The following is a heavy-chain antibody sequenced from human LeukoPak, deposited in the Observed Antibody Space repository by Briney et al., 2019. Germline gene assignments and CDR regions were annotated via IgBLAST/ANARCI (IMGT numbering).Heavy chain of an antibody. D-gene: IGHD2/OR15-2a*01. Sequence: GASVKVSCKTSGYTFTKYYIHWVRQAPGQGPEWMGWLNPNTGGTNYAQKFQDRVTMTRDTSISTAYMELNRLRSDETAVYFCVSGFETTSFHVSSYFDYWGQGTLVTVSS. CDR1: GYTFTKYY. V-gene: IGHV1-2*02. J-gene: IGHJ4*02. CDR3: VSGFETTSFHVSSYFDY. CDR2: LNPNTGGT.